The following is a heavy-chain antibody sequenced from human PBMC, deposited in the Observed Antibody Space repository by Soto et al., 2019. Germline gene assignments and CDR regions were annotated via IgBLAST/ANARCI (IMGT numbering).Heavy chain of an antibody. CDR2: IYYSGST. CDR1: GGSISSSSYY. CDR3: ARSLTTVVTIDV. D-gene: IGHD4-17*01. Sequence: SETLSLTCTVSGGSISSSSYYWGWIRQPPGKGLEWIGSIYYSGSTYYNPSLKNRVNISVDTSKNQFSLKLSSVTAADTAVYYCARSLTTVVTIDVWGQGTTVT. V-gene: IGHV4-39*01. J-gene: IGHJ6*02.